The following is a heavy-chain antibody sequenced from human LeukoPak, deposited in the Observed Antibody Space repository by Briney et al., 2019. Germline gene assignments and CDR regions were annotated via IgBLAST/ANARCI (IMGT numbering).Heavy chain of an antibody. Sequence: SETLSLTCTVSGGSISSYYWNWIRQPPGKGLEWIGYIYYSGSTNYNPSLKSRVTISVDTSKNQFSLKLSSVTAADTAVYYCARQDYYDTGTWYFDLWGRGTLVTVSS. V-gene: IGHV4-59*12. J-gene: IGHJ2*01. CDR1: GGSISSYY. CDR2: IYYSGST. CDR3: ARQDYYDTGTWYFDL. D-gene: IGHD3-22*01.